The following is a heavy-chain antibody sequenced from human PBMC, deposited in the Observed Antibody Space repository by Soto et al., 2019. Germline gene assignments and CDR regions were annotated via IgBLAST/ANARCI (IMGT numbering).Heavy chain of an antibody. J-gene: IGHJ6*02. CDR3: PREGRLTIFGVVIPSGMDV. Sequence: PSETLSLTCAVSGGSISSSNWWSWVRQPPGKGLEWIGEIYHSGSTNYNPSLKSRVTISVDKSKNQFSLKLSSVTAADTAVYYCPREGRLTIFGVVIPSGMDVWGQGTTVTVSS. V-gene: IGHV4-4*02. D-gene: IGHD3-3*01. CDR2: IYHSGST. CDR1: GGSISSSNW.